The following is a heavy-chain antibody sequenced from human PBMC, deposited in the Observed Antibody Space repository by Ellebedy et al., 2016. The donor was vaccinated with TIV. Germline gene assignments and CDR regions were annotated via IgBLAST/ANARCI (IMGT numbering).Heavy chain of an antibody. D-gene: IGHD2-21*02. Sequence: GESLKISCAASGFTVSSNYMSWVRQAPGKGLEWVSVIYSGGSTYYADSVKGRFTISRDNSKNTLYLQMNSLRAEDTAVYYCAKSTSVVVTGLLDYWGQGTLVTVSS. CDR1: GFTVSSNY. CDR2: IYSGGST. CDR3: AKSTSVVVTGLLDY. V-gene: IGHV3-66*01. J-gene: IGHJ4*02.